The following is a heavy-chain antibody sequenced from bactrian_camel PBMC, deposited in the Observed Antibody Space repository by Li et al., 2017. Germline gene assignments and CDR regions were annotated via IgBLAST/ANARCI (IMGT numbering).Heavy chain of an antibody. CDR3: ARGEPVSFGY. Sequence: QLVESGGGSVQPGGSLRLSCAASGFSFSSYWMHWVRQAPGKGLEWVSHINERGETTFYAESVKGRFVSSRDNAKNTVYLHMYSLKPEDTAVYYCARGEPVSFGYWGQGTQVTVS. CDR2: INERGETT. V-gene: IGHV3S25*01. CDR1: GFSFSSYW. J-gene: IGHJ6*01.